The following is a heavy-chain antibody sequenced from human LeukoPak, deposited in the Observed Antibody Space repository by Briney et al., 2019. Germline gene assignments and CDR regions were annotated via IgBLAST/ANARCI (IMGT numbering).Heavy chain of an antibody. J-gene: IGHJ4*02. Sequence: GASVKVSCKASGGTFSSYAISWVRQAPGQGLEWMGGIIPIFGTANYAQKFQGRVTITTDESTSTAYMELSSLRSEDTAVYYCAREGATTEKALHYWGQGTLVTVSS. V-gene: IGHV1-69*05. D-gene: IGHD4-17*01. CDR2: IIPIFGTA. CDR1: GGTFSSYA. CDR3: AREGATTEKALHY.